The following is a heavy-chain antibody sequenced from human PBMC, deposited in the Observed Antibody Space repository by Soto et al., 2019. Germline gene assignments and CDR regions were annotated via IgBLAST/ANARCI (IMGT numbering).Heavy chain of an antibody. D-gene: IGHD6-19*01. Sequence: GESLKISCKGSGYIFSSYWIGWVRQMPGKGLEWMGITQGGDANTRYSPSFEGQVTISTDKSITTAYLQWSSLKASDTAMYYCARRGTYSSGWDYWGQGTLVTVSS. CDR3: ARRGTYSSGWDY. CDR2: TQGGDANT. CDR1: GYIFSSYW. J-gene: IGHJ4*02. V-gene: IGHV5-51*01.